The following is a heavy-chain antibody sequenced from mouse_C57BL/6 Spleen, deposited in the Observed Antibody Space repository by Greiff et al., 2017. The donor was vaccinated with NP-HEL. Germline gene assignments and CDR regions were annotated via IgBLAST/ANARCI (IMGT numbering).Heavy chain of an antibody. CDR3: ARSLDGDFDY. J-gene: IGHJ2*01. CDR2: IDPSDSYT. D-gene: IGHD2-3*01. CDR1: GYTFTSYW. V-gene: IGHV1-69*01. Sequence: QVQLQQPGAELVMPGASVKLSCKASGYTFTSYWMHWVKQRPGQGLEWIGEIDPSDSYTNYNQKFKGKSTLTVDKSSSTAYMQLSSLTSEDSAVYYCARSLDGDFDYCGQGTTLTVSS.